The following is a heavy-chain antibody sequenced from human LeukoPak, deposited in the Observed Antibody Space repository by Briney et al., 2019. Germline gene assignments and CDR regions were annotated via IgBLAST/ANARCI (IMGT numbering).Heavy chain of an antibody. J-gene: IGHJ4*02. D-gene: IGHD5-12*01. CDR3: ASHSGYDIQKRDY. CDR1: GFTFSSYS. CDR2: ISSSSSYI. Sequence: GGSLRLSCAASGFTFSSYSMNWVRQAPGKGLEWVSSISSSSSYIYYADSVKGRFTVSRDNAKNSLYLQMNSLRAEDTAVYYCASHSGYDIQKRDYWGRGTLVTVSS. V-gene: IGHV3-21*01.